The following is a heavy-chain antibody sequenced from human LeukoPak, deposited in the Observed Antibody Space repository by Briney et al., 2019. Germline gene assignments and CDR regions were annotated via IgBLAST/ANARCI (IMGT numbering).Heavy chain of an antibody. D-gene: IGHD3-10*01. V-gene: IGHV3-48*01. CDR3: AKVMKGSERLTMVRGVIIKTAGLYYMDV. CDR1: GFTFSSYS. J-gene: IGHJ6*03. Sequence: GGSLRLSCAASGFTFSSYSMNWVRQAPGKGLEWVSYISSSSSTIYYADSVKGRFTISRDNSKNTVYLHMNSLRAEDTAVYYCAKVMKGSERLTMVRGVIIKTAGLYYMDVWGKGTTVTVSS. CDR2: ISSSSSTI.